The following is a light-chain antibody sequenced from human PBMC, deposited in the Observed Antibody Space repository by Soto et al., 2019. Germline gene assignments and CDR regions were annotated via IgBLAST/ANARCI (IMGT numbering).Light chain of an antibody. CDR3: QQRSNWPLT. Sequence: EIVLTQSPATLSLSPGERVTITCRASQNVGSWLAWYQQKPGKAPKLLIYKASNRATGIPARFSGSGSGTDFTLTITSLEPEDFAVYYCQQRSNWPLTFGGGTKLEIK. V-gene: IGKV3-11*01. J-gene: IGKJ4*01. CDR2: KAS. CDR1: QNVGSW.